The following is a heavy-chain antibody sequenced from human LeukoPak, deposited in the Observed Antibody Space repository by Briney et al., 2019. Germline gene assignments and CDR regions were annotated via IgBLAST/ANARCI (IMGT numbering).Heavy chain of an antibody. Sequence: GGSLRLSCAASGLTFSSYAMSWVRQAPGKGLEWVSAISGSGGSTYYADSVKGRFTISRDNSKNTLYLQMNSLRAEDTAVYYCARDYFYCGGDCFVDYWGQGTLVTVSS. J-gene: IGHJ4*02. V-gene: IGHV3-23*01. CDR1: GLTFSSYA. D-gene: IGHD2-21*02. CDR2: ISGSGGST. CDR3: ARDYFYCGGDCFVDY.